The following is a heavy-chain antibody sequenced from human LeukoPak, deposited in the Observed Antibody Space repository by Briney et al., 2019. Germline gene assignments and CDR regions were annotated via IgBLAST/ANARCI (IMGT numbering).Heavy chain of an antibody. Sequence: GESLRLSCAASGFTFFTYSMNWVRQAPRKGLEWVSSISTSSSYIYYADSVKGRFTISRDNARNSLYLQMNSLRAEDTAVYYCARDRDWNSGFDYWGQGTLVTVSS. CDR2: ISTSSSYI. J-gene: IGHJ4*02. V-gene: IGHV3-21*01. CDR3: ARDRDWNSGFDY. D-gene: IGHD1-7*01. CDR1: GFTFFTYS.